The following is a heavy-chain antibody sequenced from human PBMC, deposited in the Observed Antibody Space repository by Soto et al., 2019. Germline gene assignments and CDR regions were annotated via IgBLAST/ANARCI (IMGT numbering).Heavy chain of an antibody. J-gene: IGHJ4*02. D-gene: IGHD2-21*02. CDR3: ARQRTTVVTQAYFDH. CDR1: GESISSSSYY. Sequence: SETLSLTCLVSGESISSSSYYWGWLRQPPGQGLEWVGSVCYGGRTYYNPSFKSRVTICIDTSKTQCSLKLSPVTATDTAEYYCARQRTTVVTQAYFDHWGQGALVTVSS. CDR2: VCYGGRT. V-gene: IGHV4-39*01.